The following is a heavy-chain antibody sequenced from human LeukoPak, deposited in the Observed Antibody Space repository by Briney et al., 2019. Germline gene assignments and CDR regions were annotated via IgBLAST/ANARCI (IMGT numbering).Heavy chain of an antibody. CDR1: GFTFGDYA. J-gene: IGHJ4*02. V-gene: IGHV3-49*04. Sequence: GGSLRLSCTASGFTFGDYAMSWVRRAPGKGLEWVGFIRSKAYGGTTEYAASVKGRFTISRDDSKSIAYLQMNSLKTEDTAVYYCTRALDCGGDCYSDYWGQGTLVTVSS. CDR2: IRSKAYGGTT. CDR3: TRALDCGGDCYSDY. D-gene: IGHD2-21*02.